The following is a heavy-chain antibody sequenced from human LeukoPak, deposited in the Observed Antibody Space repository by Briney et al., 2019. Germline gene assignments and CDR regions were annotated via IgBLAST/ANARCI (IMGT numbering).Heavy chain of an antibody. Sequence: GASVKVSCKASGYTFTSYGISWVRQATGQGLEWMGWISAYNGNTNYAQKLQGRVTMTTDTSTSTAYMELRSLRSDDTAVYYCARVGCYDSSGYYYFWFVSADISRGWFDPWGQGTLVTVSS. CDR3: ARVGCYDSSGYYYFWFVSADISRGWFDP. D-gene: IGHD3-22*01. J-gene: IGHJ5*02. CDR2: ISAYNGNT. V-gene: IGHV1-18*01. CDR1: GYTFTSYG.